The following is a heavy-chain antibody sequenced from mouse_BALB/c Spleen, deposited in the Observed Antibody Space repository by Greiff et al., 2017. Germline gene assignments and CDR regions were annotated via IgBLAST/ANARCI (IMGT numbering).Heavy chain of an antibody. CDR2: ISTYYGDA. V-gene: IGHV1S137*01. J-gene: IGHJ2*01. CDR3: ARDYYGSSDY. D-gene: IGHD1-1*01. CDR1: GYTFTDYA. Sequence: VQLQQSGAELVRPGVSVKISCKGSGYTFTDYAMHWVKQSHAKSLEWIGVISTYYGDASYNQKFKGKATMTVDKSSSTAYMELARLTSEDSAIYYCARDYYGSSDYWGQGTTLTVSS.